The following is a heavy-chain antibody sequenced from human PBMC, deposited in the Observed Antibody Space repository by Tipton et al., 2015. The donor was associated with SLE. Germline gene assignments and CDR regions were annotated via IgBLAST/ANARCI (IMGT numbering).Heavy chain of an antibody. J-gene: IGHJ6*03. CDR1: GDSISSPYW. V-gene: IGHV4-4*02. D-gene: IGHD3-10*01. CDR2: IYYSGST. Sequence: PGLVKPSGTLSLTCAVSGDSISSPYWWSWVRQSPGKGLEWIGKIYYSGSTNYNPSLKSRVTISVDTSKNQFSLKLSSVTAADTAVYYCARGNYASESYYRLYMDVWGKGTTVTVSS. CDR3: ARGNYASESYYRLYMDV.